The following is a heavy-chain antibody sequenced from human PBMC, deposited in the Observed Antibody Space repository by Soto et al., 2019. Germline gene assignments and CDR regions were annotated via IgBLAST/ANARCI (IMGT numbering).Heavy chain of an antibody. D-gene: IGHD1-26*01. J-gene: IGHJ4*02. Sequence: SGGSLRLSCAASGFTFSSCAMSWVRQAPGKGLEWVGFIRSKAYGGTTEYAASVKGGFTISRDDSKSIAYLQMNSLKTEDTAVYYCTRAVRELLRAFDYWGQGTLVTVS. V-gene: IGHV3-49*04. CDR1: GFTFSSCA. CDR2: IRSKAYGGTT. CDR3: TRAVRELLRAFDY.